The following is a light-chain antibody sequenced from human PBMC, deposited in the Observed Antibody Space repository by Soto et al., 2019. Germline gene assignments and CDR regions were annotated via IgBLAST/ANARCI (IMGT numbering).Light chain of an antibody. V-gene: IGKV3-20*01. CDR3: QQYTGQPTT. CDR2: GAS. Sequence: EIILTQSPYTLALSPGERATLSCRASQTVSSNYLAWCQQRPGQAPRLLIYGASTRAAGIPERSSGSGSGTDFTLTITRLEPEDSEVYFCQQYTGQPTTFGQGTRLEIK. J-gene: IGKJ5*01. CDR1: QTVSSNY.